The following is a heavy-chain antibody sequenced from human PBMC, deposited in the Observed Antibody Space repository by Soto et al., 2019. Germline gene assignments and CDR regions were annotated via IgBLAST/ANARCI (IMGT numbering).Heavy chain of an antibody. CDR1: GDSVSSNSAA. CDR3: ARGPLSPTGYDFWSGYYSTNYFVY. V-gene: IGHV6-1*01. Sequence: PSQTLSLPCAISGDSVSSNSAAWNWIRQSPSRGLEWLGRTYYRSKWYNDYAVSVKSRITINPDTSKNQFSLQLNSVTPEDTAVYYCARGPLSPTGYDFWSGYYSTNYFVYWGQGTLVTVSS. CDR2: TYYRSKWYN. D-gene: IGHD3-3*01. J-gene: IGHJ4*02.